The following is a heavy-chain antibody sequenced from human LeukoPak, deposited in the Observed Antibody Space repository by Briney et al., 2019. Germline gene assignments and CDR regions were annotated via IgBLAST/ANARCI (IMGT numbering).Heavy chain of an antibody. CDR2: ISWNSGSI. CDR3: ARSVVRGVPFDY. Sequence: PGGSLRLSCAASGFTFDDYAMHWVRQAPGKGLEWVSGISWNSGSIGYADSVKGRFTISGDNAKNSLYLQMNSLRAEDTAVYYCARSVVRGVPFDYWGQGTLVTVSS. J-gene: IGHJ4*02. D-gene: IGHD3-10*01. CDR1: GFTFDDYA. V-gene: IGHV3-9*01.